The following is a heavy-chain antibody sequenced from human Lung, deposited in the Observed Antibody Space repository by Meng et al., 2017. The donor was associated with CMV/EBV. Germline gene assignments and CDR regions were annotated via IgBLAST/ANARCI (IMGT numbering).Heavy chain of an antibody. CDR1: GGSISSYY. CDR2: IYTSGST. V-gene: IGHV4-4*07. CDR3: ARGSRDEAFQH. J-gene: IGHJ1*01. Sequence: QGRLRESGLGPVRPSAILCSPCTGSGGSISSYYWSWLRQPGGKGLEWIGRIYTSGSTNYTPSLKSRVTMSVDTSKNQFSLKLSSVTAADTAVYYCARGSRDEAFQHWGQGTLVTVSS. D-gene: IGHD5-24*01.